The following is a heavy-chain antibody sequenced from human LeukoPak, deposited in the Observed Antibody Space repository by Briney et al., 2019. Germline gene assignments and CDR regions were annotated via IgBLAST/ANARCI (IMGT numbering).Heavy chain of an antibody. CDR2: ISVYNGNT. D-gene: IGHD5-18*01. Sequence: ASVKVSCKASGYTFTSYGISWVRQAPGQGLEWMGWISVYNGNTNYAQKFQGRVTMTTDTSTSTAYMELRSLRSDDTAVYYCARVRNSAMVTQINWFDPWGQGTLVAVSS. J-gene: IGHJ5*02. CDR3: ARVRNSAMVTQINWFDP. CDR1: GYTFTSYG. V-gene: IGHV1-18*01.